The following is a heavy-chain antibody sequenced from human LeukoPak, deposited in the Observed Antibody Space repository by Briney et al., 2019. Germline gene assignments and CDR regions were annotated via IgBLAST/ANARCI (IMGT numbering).Heavy chain of an antibody. J-gene: IGHJ4*02. CDR2: IYASGST. CDR3: ARDRGGGDSFDY. CDR1: GGAISSYY. V-gene: IGHV4-4*07. Sequence: SETLSLTYTVPGGAISSYYWSWIRQPAGKGLEWIGRIYASGSTNYNSSLKSRVTISVDKSKSQFSLKLSSVTAADTAVYYCARDRGGGDSFDYWGQGTLVTVSS. D-gene: IGHD2-21*02.